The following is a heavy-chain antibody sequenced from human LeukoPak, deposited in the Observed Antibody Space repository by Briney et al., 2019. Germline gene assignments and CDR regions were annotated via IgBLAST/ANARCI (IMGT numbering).Heavy chain of an antibody. CDR3: AKGTLGSSWYADY. J-gene: IGHJ4*02. Sequence: GGSLRLSCAASGFTFSSYAMSWVRQAPGKGLEWVSAISGSGGSTYYADSVKGRFTISRHNSKNTLYLQMNSQRAEDTAVYYCAKGTLGSSWYADYWGQGTLVTVSS. V-gene: IGHV3-23*01. CDR2: ISGSGGST. D-gene: IGHD6-13*01. CDR1: GFTFSSYA.